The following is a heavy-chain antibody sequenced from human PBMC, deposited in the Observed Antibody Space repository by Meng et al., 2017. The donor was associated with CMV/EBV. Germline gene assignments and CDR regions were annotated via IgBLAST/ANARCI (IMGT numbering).Heavy chain of an antibody. V-gene: IGHV4-39*07. CDR1: GGSITNNDYY. CDR3: SRSPGGFYWYFDL. Sequence: GSLRLSCAVSGGSITNNDYYWGWIRQPPGRGLEWIGSIYHSGSSYYNPSLKSRVTISVDTSNNQFSLNVNSVTAADTAVYYCSRSPGGFYWYFDLWGRGTLVTVSS. J-gene: IGHJ2*01. CDR2: IYHSGSS.